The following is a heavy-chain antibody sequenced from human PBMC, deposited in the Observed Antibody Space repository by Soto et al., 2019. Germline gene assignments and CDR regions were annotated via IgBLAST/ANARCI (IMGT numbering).Heavy chain of an antibody. CDR2: ISAYNGNT. CDR3: ARDQQQLRAGRHYYYYGMDV. V-gene: IGHV1-18*01. Sequence: ASVKVSCKASGYTFTSYGISWVRQAPGQGLEWMGWISAYNGNTNYAQKLQGRVTMTTDTSTSTAYMELRSLRSDDTAVYYCARDQQQLRAGRHYYYYGMDVWGQGTTVTVSS. CDR1: GYTFTSYG. D-gene: IGHD6-13*01. J-gene: IGHJ6*02.